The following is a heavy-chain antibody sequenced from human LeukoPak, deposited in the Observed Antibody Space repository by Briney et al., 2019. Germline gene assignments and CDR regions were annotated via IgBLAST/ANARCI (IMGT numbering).Heavy chain of an antibody. J-gene: IGHJ4*02. D-gene: IGHD5/OR15-5a*01. CDR2: ISGGGGST. V-gene: IGHV3-23*01. CDR3: ARLVRRLQRLNIGRDSVYATGYYLDS. CDR1: GFTFSSYA. Sequence: GGSLRLSCAASGFTFSSYAMSWVRQAPGKGLEWVSAISGGGGSTYYADSVKGRFTISRDNSKNTLYLQMNSLRAEDTAVYYCARLVRRLQRLNIGRDSVYATGYYLDSWGQGTLVTVSS.